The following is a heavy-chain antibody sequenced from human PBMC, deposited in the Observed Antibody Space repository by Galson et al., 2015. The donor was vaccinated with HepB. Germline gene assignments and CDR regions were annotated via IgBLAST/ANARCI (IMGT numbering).Heavy chain of an antibody. J-gene: IGHJ4*02. CDR2: IYSGGST. CDR3: ARDVRYYYGSGSYSFDY. Sequence: SLRLSCAASGFTVSSNYMSWVRQAPGKGLEWVSVIYSGGSTYYADSVKGRFTISRDNSKNTLYLQMNSLRAEDTAVYYCARDVRYYYGSGSYSFDYWGQGTLVTVSS. D-gene: IGHD3-10*01. V-gene: IGHV3-66*01. CDR1: GFTVSSNY.